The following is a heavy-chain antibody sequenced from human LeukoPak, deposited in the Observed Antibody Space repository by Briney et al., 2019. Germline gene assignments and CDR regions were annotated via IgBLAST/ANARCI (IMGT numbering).Heavy chain of an antibody. CDR1: GGSISSSS. CDR2: ISSSSSTI. Sequence: HTSETLSLTCTVSGGSISSSSYYWAWIRQAPGKGLEWVSYISSSSSTIYYADSVKGRFTISRDNAKNSLYLQMNSLRDEDTAVYYCAGNDYGVQRGFDYWGQGTLVTVSS. CDR3: AGNDYGVQRGFDY. J-gene: IGHJ4*02. D-gene: IGHD4-17*01. V-gene: IGHV3-48*02.